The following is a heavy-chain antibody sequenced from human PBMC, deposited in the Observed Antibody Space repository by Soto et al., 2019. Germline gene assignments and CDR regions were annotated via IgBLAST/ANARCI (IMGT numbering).Heavy chain of an antibody. CDR1: GYSFTSYW. CDR2: VYPGDSDT. Sequence: GESLKISCNGSGYSFTSYWIGWVRQMPGKGLEWRGIVYPGDSDTRYSPSFQGQVTISADKSISTAYLQWSSLKASDTAMSYCARQSRQLYYYYGMDVWGQGTTVTVSS. V-gene: IGHV5-51*01. D-gene: IGHD6-13*01. CDR3: ARQSRQLYYYYGMDV. J-gene: IGHJ6*02.